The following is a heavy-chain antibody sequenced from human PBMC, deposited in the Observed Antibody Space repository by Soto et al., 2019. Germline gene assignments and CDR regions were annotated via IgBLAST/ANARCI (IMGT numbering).Heavy chain of an antibody. CDR1: GYTLTELS. CDR3: ATAAYYYDSSGYHFDY. D-gene: IGHD3-22*01. Sequence: ASVKVSCKVSGYTLTELSMHWVRQAPGKGLEWMGGFDPEDGETIYAQKFQGRVTMTEDTSTDTAYMELSSLRSEDTAVYYCATAAYYYDSSGYHFDYWGQGTLVTVSS. CDR2: FDPEDGET. J-gene: IGHJ4*02. V-gene: IGHV1-24*01.